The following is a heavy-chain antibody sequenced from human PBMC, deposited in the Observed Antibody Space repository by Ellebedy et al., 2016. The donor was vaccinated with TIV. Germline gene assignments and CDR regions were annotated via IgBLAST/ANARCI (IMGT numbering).Heavy chain of an antibody. V-gene: IGHV5-10-1*01. CDR1: GYSFTSYW. J-gene: IGHJ5*02. CDR2: IDPSDSYT. CDR3: AREVGSYWGDNWFDP. D-gene: IGHD1-26*01. Sequence: GESLKISXKGSGYSFTSYWINWVRQMPGKGLEWMGRIDPSDSYTNYSPSFQGHVTISADKSISTAYLQWSSLKASDTAMYYCAREVGSYWGDNWFDPWGQGTLVTVSS.